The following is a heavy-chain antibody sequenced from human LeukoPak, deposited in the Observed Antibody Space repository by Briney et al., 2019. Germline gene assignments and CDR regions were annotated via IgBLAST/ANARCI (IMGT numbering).Heavy chain of an antibody. V-gene: IGHV3-7*01. CDR1: GFTFSNYW. Sequence: GGSLRLSCAASGFTFSNYWMNWVRQAPGKGLEWVANIKQDGSDTYYVYSVKGRFTISRDNAKNSLYLQMNSLRAEDTAVYYCARGATNYVFDIRGQRTMVTVSS. D-gene: IGHD1-26*01. J-gene: IGHJ3*02. CDR2: IKQDGSDT. CDR3: ARGATNYVFDI.